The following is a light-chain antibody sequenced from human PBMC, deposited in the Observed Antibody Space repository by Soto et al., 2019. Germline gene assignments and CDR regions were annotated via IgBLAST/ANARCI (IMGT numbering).Light chain of an antibody. Sequence: QSALTQPASVSGSPGQSITISCAGTSSDVGGYNHVPWYQQHPGKAPELMIYDVSNRPSGVSNRFSGSKSDNTASLTISGLQAEDEADYYCSSYTSSGTWVFGGGTQLTL. V-gene: IGLV2-14*03. CDR2: DVS. CDR3: SSYTSSGTWV. J-gene: IGLJ3*02. CDR1: SSDVGGYNH.